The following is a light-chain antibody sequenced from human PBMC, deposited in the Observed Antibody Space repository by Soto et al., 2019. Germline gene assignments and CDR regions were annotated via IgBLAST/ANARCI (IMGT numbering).Light chain of an antibody. CDR1: RSLFFDSNNRHY. CDR2: WAS. V-gene: IGKV4-1*01. CDR3: HQYYSSPLT. Sequence: DIVMTQSPDSLGVSLGERATINCKSSRSLFFDSNNRHYLAWYQHKPGQPPKLLIYWASTREFGVPDRFSGSGSGKNFTLTISSLQAEDGALYYCHQYYSSPLTFGPGTKVDI. J-gene: IGKJ3*01.